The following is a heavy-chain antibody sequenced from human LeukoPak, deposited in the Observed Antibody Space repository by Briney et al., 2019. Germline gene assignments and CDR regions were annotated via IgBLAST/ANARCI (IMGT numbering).Heavy chain of an antibody. V-gene: IGHV3-23*01. CDR2: ISGSGGST. J-gene: IGHJ4*02. CDR3: AKGYPYSGSHPNYFDY. CDR1: GFTFSSYA. Sequence: PGGSLRLSYAASGFTFSSYAMSWVRQAPGKGLEWVSAISGSGGSTYYADSVKGRFTISRDNSKNTLYLQMNSLRAEDTAVYYCAKGYPYSGSHPNYFDYWGQGTLVTVSS. D-gene: IGHD1-26*01.